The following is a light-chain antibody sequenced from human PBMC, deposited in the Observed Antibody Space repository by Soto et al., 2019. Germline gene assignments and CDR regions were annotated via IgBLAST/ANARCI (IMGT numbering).Light chain of an antibody. Sequence: DIQMTQSPSTLSASVGDKVTITCRASQSSSSWVAWYQQKTGKAPKLLIYGPSSLESVVPPRFSGSGSVTEFTITIDSLQPDDCATYYCQQYSSSSPTLCQGTTLEIK. CDR1: QSSSSW. V-gene: IGKV1-5*01. J-gene: IGKJ2*01. CDR3: QQYSSSSPT. CDR2: GPS.